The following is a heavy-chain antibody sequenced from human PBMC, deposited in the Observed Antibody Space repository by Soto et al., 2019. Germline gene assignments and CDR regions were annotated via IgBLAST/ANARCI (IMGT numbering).Heavy chain of an antibody. V-gene: IGHV4-30-4*01. CDR3: ARVAVLVPAAIPYYYYGMDV. D-gene: IGHD2-2*01. CDR1: GSSISSGDYY. J-gene: IGHJ6*02. Sequence: QVQLQESGPGLVKPSQTLSLTCTVSGSSISSGDYYWSWIRQPPGKGLEWIGYIYYSGSTYYNPSLKSRVTISVDTSKNQFSLKLSSVTAADTAVYYCARVAVLVPAAIPYYYYGMDVWGQGTTVTVSS. CDR2: IYYSGST.